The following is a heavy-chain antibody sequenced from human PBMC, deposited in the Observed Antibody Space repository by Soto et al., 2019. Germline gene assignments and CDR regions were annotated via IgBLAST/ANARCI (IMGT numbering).Heavy chain of an antibody. CDR2: IKEEGSEK. Sequence: EVQLVESGGGLVQPGGSLRLSCAASGFTFGYYWMTWVRQAPGKGQEWVANIKEEGSEKYYVDSVKGRFTISRDNAKNSLYLQMNSLRAEDTAVYYCARSRITLIVVATFDYWGQGTLVTVSS. D-gene: IGHD3-22*01. J-gene: IGHJ4*02. V-gene: IGHV3-7*05. CDR1: GFTFGYYW. CDR3: ARSRITLIVVATFDY.